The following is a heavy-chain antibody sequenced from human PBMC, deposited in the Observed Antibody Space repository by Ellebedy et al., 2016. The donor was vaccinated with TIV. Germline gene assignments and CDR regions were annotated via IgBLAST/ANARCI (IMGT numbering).Heavy chain of an antibody. V-gene: IGHV3-53*01. CDR1: GFTISNNY. Sequence: GESLKISXAASGFTISNNYMSWVRQAPGKGLEWVAILHSGGTTFYADSVKGRFTISRDSSKNTLYLQVNSLRVEDTAVYYCARAPTVTSVFDCWGQGTLVTVSS. D-gene: IGHD4-17*01. CDR2: LHSGGTT. CDR3: ARAPTVTSVFDC. J-gene: IGHJ4*02.